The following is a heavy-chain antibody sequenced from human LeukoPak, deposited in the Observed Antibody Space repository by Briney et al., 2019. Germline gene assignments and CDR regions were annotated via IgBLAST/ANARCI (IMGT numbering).Heavy chain of an antibody. D-gene: IGHD6-19*01. CDR3: ERLDVAGINDY. Sequence: SETLSLTCTLSGGSICSSSYYWGWIRQPPGKGLEWIWSIYYSGRTYYNPSLKSRVTISVDTSKNQFSLKLSSVTAADTAVYYCERLDVAGINDYWGQGTLVTVSS. V-gene: IGHV4-39*01. CDR1: GGSICSSSYY. J-gene: IGHJ4*02. CDR2: IYYSGRT.